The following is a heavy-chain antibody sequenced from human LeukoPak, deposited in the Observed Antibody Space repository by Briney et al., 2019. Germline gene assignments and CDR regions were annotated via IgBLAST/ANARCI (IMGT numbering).Heavy chain of an antibody. Sequence: ASVKVSCTASGGTFSSYAISWVRQAPGQGLEWMGRINPNSGDTNYAQKFQGRVTMTRDTSISTAYVELSRLRSDDTAVYYCARDYCSSTSCLFDYWGQGTLVTVSS. CDR2: INPNSGDT. J-gene: IGHJ4*02. CDR3: ARDYCSSTSCLFDY. CDR1: GGTFSSYA. D-gene: IGHD2-2*01. V-gene: IGHV1-2*06.